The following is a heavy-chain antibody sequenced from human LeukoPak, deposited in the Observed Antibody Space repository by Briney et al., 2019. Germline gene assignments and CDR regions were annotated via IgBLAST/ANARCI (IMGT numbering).Heavy chain of an antibody. J-gene: IGHJ4*02. CDR1: GYTFTSYY. D-gene: IGHD3-22*01. CDR3: ARGTAEYYYDSSGYYYFDY. Sequence: ASVKVSCKASGYTFTSYYMHWVRQAPGQGLEWMGIINPSGGSTSYAQKFQGRVTMTRDTSTSTVYMELSSLRSEDTAVYYCARGTAEYYYDSSGYYYFDYWGQGTLVTVSS. V-gene: IGHV1-46*01. CDR2: INPSGGST.